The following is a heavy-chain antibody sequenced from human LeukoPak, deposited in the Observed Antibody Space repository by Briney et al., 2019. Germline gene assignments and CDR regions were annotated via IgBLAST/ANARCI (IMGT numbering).Heavy chain of an antibody. V-gene: IGHV4-39*01. CDR3: ARAYYYASSAFDI. J-gene: IGHJ3*02. Sequence: KPSETLSLTCTVSGGSISSNTYYWDWIRQPPGKGLECIGSIYYGGSTYYNPSLKSRVIISVYTSKNQFSLKLSSVTAADTAVYYCARAYYYASSAFDIWGQGTMVTVSS. CDR1: GGSISSNTYY. CDR2: IYYGGST. D-gene: IGHD3-22*01.